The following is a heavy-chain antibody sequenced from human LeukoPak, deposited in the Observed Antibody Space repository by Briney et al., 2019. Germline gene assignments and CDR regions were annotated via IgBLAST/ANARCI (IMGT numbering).Heavy chain of an antibody. J-gene: IGHJ5*02. D-gene: IGHD6-13*01. Sequence: SETLSLTCAVYGGSFSGYYWSWIRQPPGKGLEWIGEINHSGSTNYNPSLKSRVTISVDTSKNQFSLKLSSVTAADTAVYYCAMDVLAAAGKGDWFDPWGQGTLVTVSS. CDR2: INHSGST. V-gene: IGHV4-34*01. CDR3: AMDVLAAAGKGDWFDP. CDR1: GGSFSGYY.